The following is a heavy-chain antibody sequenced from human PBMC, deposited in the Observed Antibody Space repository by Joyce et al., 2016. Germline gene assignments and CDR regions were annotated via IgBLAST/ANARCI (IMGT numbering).Heavy chain of an antibody. J-gene: IGHJ4*02. D-gene: IGHD3-3*01. Sequence: QVQLEQSGAEVKKPGSSVKVSCKTSGDIFNAYGINWVRQAPGQGLEWRGGIVPMSATTDYAKKFRGRLTISAHEPTSTVYMELSSLRSDDTGTYYCARGRGDDFWSGYYGSIDYWGQGTLVSVSS. CDR1: GDIFNAYG. V-gene: IGHV1-69*01. CDR2: IVPMSATT. CDR3: ARGRGDDFWSGYYGSIDY.